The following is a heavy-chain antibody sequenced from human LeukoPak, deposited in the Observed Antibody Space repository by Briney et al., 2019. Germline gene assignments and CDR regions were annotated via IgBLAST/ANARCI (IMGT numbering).Heavy chain of an antibody. V-gene: IGHV3-9*01. CDR1: GFTFDDYA. J-gene: IGHJ6*02. CDR3: AKDTGRGTDYYYGMDV. Sequence: GGSLRLSCAASGFTFDDYAMHWVRQAPGKGLEWVSGISWNSGSIGYADSVKDRFTISRDNAKNSLYLQMNSLRAEDTALYYCAKDTGRGTDYYYGMDVWGLGTTVTVSS. D-gene: IGHD1-1*01. CDR2: ISWNSGSI.